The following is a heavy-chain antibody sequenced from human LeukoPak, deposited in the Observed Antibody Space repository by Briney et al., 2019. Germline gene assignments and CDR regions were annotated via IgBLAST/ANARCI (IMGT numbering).Heavy chain of an antibody. CDR2: TYYSGST. CDR3: ARDTLVGGTWNYYYYMDV. CDR1: GGSISSYY. D-gene: IGHD1-26*01. Sequence: SETLSLTCTVSGGSISSYYWSWIRQPPGKGLEWIGYTYYSGSTNYNPSLKSRVIISVDTSKNQFSLKLSSVTAADTAVYYCARDTLVGGTWNYYYYMDVWGKGTTVTISS. V-gene: IGHV4-59*01. J-gene: IGHJ6*03.